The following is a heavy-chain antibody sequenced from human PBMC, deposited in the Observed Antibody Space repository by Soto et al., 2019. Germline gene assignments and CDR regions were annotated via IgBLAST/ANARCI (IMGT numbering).Heavy chain of an antibody. CDR2: VYYLGST. J-gene: IGHJ4*02. CDR1: GGPMSEYF. V-gene: IGHV4-59*01. CDR3: ARDGYDGSGSPYPAY. Sequence: SETLSLTCTVSGGPMSEYFWSWIRQSPGKGLEWIGYVYYLGSTDYNPSLKSRVTISVDTSKRQFSLNLSSVTVADTAVYYCARDGYDGSGSPYPAYWGPGIQVTVPS. D-gene: IGHD3-10*01.